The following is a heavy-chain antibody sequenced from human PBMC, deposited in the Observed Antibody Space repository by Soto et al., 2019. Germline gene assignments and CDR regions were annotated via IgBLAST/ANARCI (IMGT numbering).Heavy chain of an antibody. CDR1: GFTLSDYY. CDR2: ISRSGSTI. J-gene: IGHJ3*02. CDR3: ARGRPYSSGWAYDVFDI. V-gene: IGHV3-11*01. Sequence: PGGSLRLGCAASGFTLSDYYMSWIRQAPGKGLEWVSYISRSGSTIYYADSVKGRFIISRDNAKNSLYLQMNSLRAEDTAVYYCARGRPYSSGWAYDVFDIWGQGTMVTVSS. D-gene: IGHD6-19*01.